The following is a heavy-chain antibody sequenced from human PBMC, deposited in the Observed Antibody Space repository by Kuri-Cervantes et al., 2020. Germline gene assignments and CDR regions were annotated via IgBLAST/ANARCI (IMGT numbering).Heavy chain of an antibody. Sequence: ASVKVSCKASGYIFTDYYMHWVRQAPGQELGWMGRINPNSGGTNYAQKFQGRVTMTRDTSISTAYMELSSLRPEDTAVYYCARWVGSGWYIDYWGQGTLVTVSS. CDR3: ARWVGSGWYIDY. CDR2: INPNSGGT. V-gene: IGHV1/OR15-1*04. J-gene: IGHJ4*02. D-gene: IGHD6-19*01. CDR1: GYIFTDYY.